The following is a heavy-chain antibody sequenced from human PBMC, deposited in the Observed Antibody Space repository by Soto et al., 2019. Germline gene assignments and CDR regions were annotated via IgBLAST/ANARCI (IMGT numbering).Heavy chain of an antibody. V-gene: IGHV1-46*03. J-gene: IGHJ6*03. CDR1: GYTFTSYY. Sequence: ASVKVSCKASGYTFTSYYMHWVRQAPGQGLEWMGIINPSGGSTSYAQKFQGRVTMTRDTSTSTVYMELSSLRSEDTAVYYCAGRVIAAQWDYYYMDVWGKGTTVTVSS. CDR3: AGRVIAAQWDYYYMDV. D-gene: IGHD6-13*01. CDR2: INPSGGST.